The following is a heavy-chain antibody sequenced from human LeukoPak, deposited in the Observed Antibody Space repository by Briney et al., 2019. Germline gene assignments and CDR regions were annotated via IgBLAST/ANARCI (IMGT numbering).Heavy chain of an antibody. CDR2: IKQDGSEK. V-gene: IGHV3-7*01. CDR3: ARDGPLSYYYDSSGFFFDY. J-gene: IGHJ4*02. CDR1: GFTFSSYW. Sequence: PGGSLRLSCAASGFTFSSYWMSWVRQAPGKGLEWVANIKQDGSEKYYVDSVKGRFTISRDNAKNPLYLQMNSLRAEDTAVYYCARDGPLSYYYDSSGFFFDYWGQGTLVTVSS. D-gene: IGHD3-22*01.